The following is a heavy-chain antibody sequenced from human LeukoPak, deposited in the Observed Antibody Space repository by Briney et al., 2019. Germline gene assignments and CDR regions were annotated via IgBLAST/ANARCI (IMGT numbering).Heavy chain of an antibody. D-gene: IGHD2-2*03. CDR3: AGGYCSSTSCTPGRLAFDI. V-gene: IGHV4-30-2*01. J-gene: IGHJ3*02. CDR1: GGSISSGGYY. Sequence: PSQTLSLTCTVSGGSISSGGYYWSWIRQPPGKGLEWIGYISHSGSTYYNPSLKSRVTISVDRSKNQFSLKVSSVTAADTAVYYCAGGYCSSTSCTPGRLAFDIWGQGTMVTVSS. CDR2: ISHSGST.